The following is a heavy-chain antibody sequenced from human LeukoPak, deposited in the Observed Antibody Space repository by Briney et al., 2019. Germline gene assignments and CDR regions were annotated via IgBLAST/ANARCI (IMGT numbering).Heavy chain of an antibody. CDR1: GGTFSSYA. CDR3: ARGYYGSGSYSSFDY. V-gene: IGHV1-69*01. D-gene: IGHD3-10*01. J-gene: IGHJ4*02. CDR2: IIPIFGTA. Sequence: SVKVSCKASGGTFSSYAISWVRQAPGQGLEWMGGIIPIFGTANYAQKFQGRVTITADESTSTAYMELSSLRSEDTAVYYCARGYYGSGSYSSFDYWGQGTLATVSS.